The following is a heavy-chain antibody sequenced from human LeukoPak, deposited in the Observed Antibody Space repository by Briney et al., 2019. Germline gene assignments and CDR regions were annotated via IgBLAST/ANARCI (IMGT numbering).Heavy chain of an antibody. Sequence: GESLKISCQLSGYTFGTYWIGWVRQMPGKGLEWLGIIHLLVSPTYYSPSWQAEVIISEDKSITTALLKWRTLEASDTAMFYCARLLGVGVGVTAMFDYWGQGTLLTVSP. J-gene: IGHJ4*02. CDR1: GYTFGTYW. V-gene: IGHV5-51*01. CDR2: IHLLVSPT. CDR3: ARLLGVGVGVTAMFDY. D-gene: IGHD1-26*01.